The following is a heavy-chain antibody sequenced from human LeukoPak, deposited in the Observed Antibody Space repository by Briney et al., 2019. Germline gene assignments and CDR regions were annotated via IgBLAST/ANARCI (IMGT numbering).Heavy chain of an antibody. CDR1: GGSISSYY. V-gene: IGHV4-59*07. J-gene: IGHJ6*02. CDR3: ARAIRLKSMSFNYYYYYGMDV. Sequence: PSDTLSLTCTVPGGSISSYYWSWIRQPPGKGLESVGYIYYSGSTNYNPSLKSRVTISVDTSKNQFSLKLSSVTAADTAVYYCARAIRLKSMSFNYYYYYGMDVWGQGTTVTVSS. CDR2: IYYSGST.